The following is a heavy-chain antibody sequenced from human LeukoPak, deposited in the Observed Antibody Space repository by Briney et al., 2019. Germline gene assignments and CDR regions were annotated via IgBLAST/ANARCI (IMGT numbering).Heavy chain of an antibody. CDR1: GGSINNYY. Sequence: SETLSLTCTVSGGSINNYYWSWIRQPPGKGQEWIGYIYYRGSTNYNPSLKSRVTFSVDTSKNQFSLKLNSVTAADTAVYYCARGGDYGDLRYFDYWGQGTLVTVSS. CDR2: IYYRGST. CDR3: ARGGDYGDLRYFDY. J-gene: IGHJ4*02. V-gene: IGHV4-59*01. D-gene: IGHD4-17*01.